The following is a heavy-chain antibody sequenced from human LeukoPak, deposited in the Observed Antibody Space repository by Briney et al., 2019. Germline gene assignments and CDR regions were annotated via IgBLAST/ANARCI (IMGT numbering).Heavy chain of an antibody. D-gene: IGHD3-16*01. J-gene: IGHJ4*02. Sequence: SETLSLTCSVYGESFSGYYWSWIRQPPGKGLEWIGEINHSGSTNYNPSLKSRVTLSVDTSKNQFSLKLSSVTAADTAVYYCASWGSGYQLQAYYFDYWGQGTLVTVSS. V-gene: IGHV4-34*01. CDR2: INHSGST. CDR1: GESFSGYY. CDR3: ASWGSGYQLQAYYFDY.